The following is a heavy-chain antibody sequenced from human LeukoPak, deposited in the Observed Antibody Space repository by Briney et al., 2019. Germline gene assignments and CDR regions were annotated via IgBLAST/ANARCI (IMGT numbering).Heavy chain of an antibody. CDR1: GFTLSYYW. D-gene: IGHD7-27*01. Sequence: PGGSLRPSCAASGFTLSYYWMHWVRQGPGKGLVWVSTINGDGSSTNYADSVKGRFTISRDNAKNTLYLEMNSLRVEGTAVYYCARDPRNRGFDPWGQGTLVTVSS. V-gene: IGHV3-74*01. J-gene: IGHJ5*02. CDR2: INGDGSST. CDR3: ARDPRNRGFDP.